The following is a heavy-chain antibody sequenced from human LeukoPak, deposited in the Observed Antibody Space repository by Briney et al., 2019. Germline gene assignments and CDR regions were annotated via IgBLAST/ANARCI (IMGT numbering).Heavy chain of an antibody. D-gene: IGHD3-10*01. J-gene: IGHJ4*02. CDR3: ARGYYGSGSFFDY. CDR1: GGSVRSGSYY. V-gene: IGHV4-61*01. CDR2: IYYSGST. Sequence: SETLSLTCTVSGGSVRSGSYYWSWIRQPPGKGLEWIGYIYYSGSTNYNPSLRSRVTISVDTSKNQSSLKLSSVTAADTAVYYCARGYYGSGSFFDYWGQGTLVTVSS.